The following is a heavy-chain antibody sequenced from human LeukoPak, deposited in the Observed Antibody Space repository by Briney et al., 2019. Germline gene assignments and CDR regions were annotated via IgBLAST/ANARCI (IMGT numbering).Heavy chain of an antibody. V-gene: IGHV3-74*01. D-gene: IGHD4-17*01. CDR2: INMDGTTI. Sequence: GGSLRLSCAASGFTFSSYWMHWVRQGPGKGLEWVSRINMDGTTISYADSVKGRFTISRDNAKNSLYLQMNSLRAEDTAVYYCAREGPDDYGDYGGDFFDYWGQGTLVTVSS. CDR1: GFTFSSYW. CDR3: AREGPDDYGDYGGDFFDY. J-gene: IGHJ4*02.